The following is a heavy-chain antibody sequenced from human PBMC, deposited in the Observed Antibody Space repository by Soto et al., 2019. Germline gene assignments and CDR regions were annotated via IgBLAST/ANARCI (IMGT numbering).Heavy chain of an antibody. V-gene: IGHV3-33*01. CDR1: GFTFSSYG. J-gene: IGHJ6*02. Sequence: QVQLVESGGGVVQPGRSLRLSCAASGFTFSSYGMHWVRQAPGKGLEWVAVIWYDGSNKYYADSVKGRFTISRDNSKNKLYMQMNSLRAEDTAVYYCARDTKAYYDFWSGYPMDGMDVWGQGTTVTVSS. CDR3: ARDTKAYYDFWSGYPMDGMDV. CDR2: IWYDGSNK. D-gene: IGHD3-3*01.